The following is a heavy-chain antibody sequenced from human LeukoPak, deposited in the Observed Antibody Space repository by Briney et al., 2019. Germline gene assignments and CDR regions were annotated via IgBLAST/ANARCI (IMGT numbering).Heavy chain of an antibody. V-gene: IGHV3-7*03. CDR2: INQDGTGK. D-gene: IGHD3-10*01. CDR1: GFTFSSYW. Sequence: GGSLRLSCAASGFTFSSYWMNWVRQAPGKGLEWVANINQDGTGKFYVDSVKGRFTISRDNVKNSLYLQMNSLRADDTALYYCVVTSGRSGGIWGQGALVTVSS. CDR3: VVTSGRSGGI. J-gene: IGHJ4*02.